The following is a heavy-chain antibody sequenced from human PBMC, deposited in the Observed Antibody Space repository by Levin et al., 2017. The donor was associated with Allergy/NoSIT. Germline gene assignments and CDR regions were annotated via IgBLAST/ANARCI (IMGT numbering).Heavy chain of an antibody. CDR3: ARENQSGTTDV. Sequence: PGGSLRLSCAASGFTFSSYAMHWVRQAPGKGLEWVAVISYDGSNKYYADSVKGRFTISRDNSKNTLYLQMNSLRAEDTAVYYCARENQSGTTDVWGQGTTVTVSS. CDR1: GFTFSSYA. D-gene: IGHD1-7*01. CDR2: ISYDGSNK. J-gene: IGHJ6*02. V-gene: IGHV3-30-3*01.